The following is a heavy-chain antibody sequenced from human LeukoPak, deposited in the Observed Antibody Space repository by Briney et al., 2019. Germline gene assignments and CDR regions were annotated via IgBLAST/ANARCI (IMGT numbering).Heavy chain of an antibody. Sequence: ASVKVSCKASGYSFATYGISWVRQAPGQGLEWIGWTNGHNDNTVYAQNIRGRVTMTRDTSTSTVYMELSSLKSEDTAVYYCARVRGYSNRGGFDPWGQGTLVTVSS. CDR2: TNGHNDNT. V-gene: IGHV1-18*01. D-gene: IGHD6-13*01. CDR1: GYSFATYG. J-gene: IGHJ5*02. CDR3: ARVRGYSNRGGFDP.